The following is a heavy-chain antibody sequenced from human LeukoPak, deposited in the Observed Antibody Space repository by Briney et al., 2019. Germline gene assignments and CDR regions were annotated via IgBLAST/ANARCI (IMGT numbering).Heavy chain of an antibody. CDR3: ARDRSTVTTSKYGMDV. D-gene: IGHD4-17*01. CDR1: GGSISSYY. CDR2: IYYSGST. V-gene: IGHV4-59*06. Sequence: SETLSLTCTVSGGSISSYYWSWIRQPPGKGLEWIGYIYYSGSTYYNPSLKSRVTILVDTSKNQFSLKLSSVTAADTAVYYCARDRSTVTTSKYGMDVWGQGTTVTVSS. J-gene: IGHJ6*02.